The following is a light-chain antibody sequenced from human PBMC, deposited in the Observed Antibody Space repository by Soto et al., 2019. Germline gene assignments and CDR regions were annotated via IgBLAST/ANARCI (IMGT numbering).Light chain of an antibody. CDR3: QYYGGSPRT. CDR2: GAS. Sequence: EIFLTQSPDTLSLSPGEGTTLSCRASESVASLAWYQQKPGQAPRLLIYGASTRATGIPDRFSGSGSGTDFTLTISRLEPEDFAVYYCQYYGGSPRTFGRGTKV. J-gene: IGKJ1*01. CDR1: ESVAS. V-gene: IGKV3-20*01.